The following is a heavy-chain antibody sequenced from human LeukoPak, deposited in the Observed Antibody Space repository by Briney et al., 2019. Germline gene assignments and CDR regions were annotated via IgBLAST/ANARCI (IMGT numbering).Heavy chain of an antibody. CDR1: GYSISSSNYY. D-gene: IGHD5-12*01. CDR3: ASSGYPDWFDP. V-gene: IGHV4-61*02. J-gene: IGHJ5*02. Sequence: SETLSLTCTVSGYSISSSNYYWSWIRQPAGKGLEWIGRIYTSGSTNYNPSLKSRVTISVDASKNQFSLKLSSVTAADTAVYYCASSGYPDWFDPWGQGTLVTVSS. CDR2: IYTSGST.